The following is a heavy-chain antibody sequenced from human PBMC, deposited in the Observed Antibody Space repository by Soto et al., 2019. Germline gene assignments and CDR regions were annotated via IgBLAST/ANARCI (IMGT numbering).Heavy chain of an antibody. Sequence: KPSETLSLTCTVTGGAISGYYWTWIRQSDGEGLEWIGRIYSSGSTNYNPSLKSRVTISLDTSTNYFSLRLSSVTAADTAVYYCARGQRFSDWFDPWGQGTLVTVSS. D-gene: IGHD3-3*01. CDR2: IYSSGST. CDR1: GGAISGYY. J-gene: IGHJ5*02. CDR3: ARGQRFSDWFDP. V-gene: IGHV4-4*07.